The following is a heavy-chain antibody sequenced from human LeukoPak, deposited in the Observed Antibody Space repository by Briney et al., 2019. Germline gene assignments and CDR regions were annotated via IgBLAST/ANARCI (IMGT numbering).Heavy chain of an antibody. D-gene: IGHD6-13*01. J-gene: IGHJ4*02. V-gene: IGHV3-23*05. CDR2: LSSTRTT. CDR1: GISFSSFG. CDR3: ARVGYSSAWYFFNF. Sequence: GGSLRPSCAASGISFSSFGMSWVRQTPEKGLEWVSTLSSTRTTFYAGSVRGRFTISRANSENTLYLQMDSLTAEDTALYYCARVGYSSAWYFFNFWGQGTLVTVSS.